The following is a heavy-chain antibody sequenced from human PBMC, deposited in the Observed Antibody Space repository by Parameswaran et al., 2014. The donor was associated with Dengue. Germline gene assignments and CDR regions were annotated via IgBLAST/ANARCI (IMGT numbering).Heavy chain of an antibody. D-gene: IGHD3-10*01. CDR2: INAGNGNT. CDR3: ARGEYYGSGSYYNPYYYYGMDV. V-gene: IGHV1-3*01. Sequence: WVRQAPGQRLEWMGWINAGNGNTKYSQKFQGRVTITRDTSASTAYMELSSLRSEDTAVYYCARGEYYGSGSYYNPYYYYGMDVWAKGPRSPSP. J-gene: IGHJ6*02.